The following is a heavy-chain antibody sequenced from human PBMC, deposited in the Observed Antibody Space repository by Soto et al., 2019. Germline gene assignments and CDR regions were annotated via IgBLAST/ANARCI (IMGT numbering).Heavy chain of an antibody. CDR3: ARTKGLRRHGAMDI. CDR2: INHSGST. J-gene: IGHJ3*02. Sequence: QVQLHQWGAGLLKPSETLSLTCTIYNGSFSGYYWGWLRQPPGKGLEWIGHINHSGSTTYNPSLKGRVTIAVDTSENHFSLRLSSMTAADTAVYYCARTKGLRRHGAMDIWGQGTMVTISS. D-gene: IGHD1-26*01. CDR1: NGSFSGYY. V-gene: IGHV4-34*01.